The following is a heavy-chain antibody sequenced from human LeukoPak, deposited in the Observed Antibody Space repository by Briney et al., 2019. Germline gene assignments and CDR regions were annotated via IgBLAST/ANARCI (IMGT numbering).Heavy chain of an antibody. J-gene: IGHJ4*01. CDR3: AGLPRCNWNEPLDY. D-gene: IGHD1-20*01. CDR2: INPNSGGT. V-gene: IGHV1-2*02. CDR1: GYTFTDYY. Sequence: GASVKVSCKASGYTFTDYYMHWVRQAPGQGLEWMGWINPNSGGTKYAQKFQGRVTMTRDTSINTAYMELSRLTYDDTAVYYCAGLPRCNWNEPLDYWGQEPWSPSPQ.